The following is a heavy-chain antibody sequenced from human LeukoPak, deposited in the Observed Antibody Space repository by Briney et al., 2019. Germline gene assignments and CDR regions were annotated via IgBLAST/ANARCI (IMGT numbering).Heavy chain of an antibody. CDR1: GGSFSGYY. J-gene: IGHJ4*02. CDR2: INHSGST. D-gene: IGHD6-19*01. CDR3: ARQSLGPPARWLVKRGFFDY. Sequence: SETLSLTCAVYGGSFSGYYWSWIRQPPGKGLEWIGEINHSGSTNYNPSLKSRVTISVDTSKNQFSLKLSSVTAADTAVYYCARQSLGPPARWLVKRGFFDYWGQGTLVTVSS. V-gene: IGHV4-34*01.